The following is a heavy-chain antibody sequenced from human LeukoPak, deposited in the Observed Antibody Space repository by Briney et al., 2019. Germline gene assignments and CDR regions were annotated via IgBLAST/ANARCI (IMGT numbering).Heavy chain of an antibody. Sequence: PGGSLRLSCAASGFTFSSYSMNWVRQAPGKGLEWVSSISSSTSHIYYADSVKGRFTISRDNAENSLYLQMNSLRAEDTAVYYCAKAAEHYGSGSYRTFDYWGQGTLVTVSS. CDR3: AKAAEHYGSGSYRTFDY. CDR2: ISSSTSHI. D-gene: IGHD3-10*01. CDR1: GFTFSSYS. J-gene: IGHJ4*02. V-gene: IGHV3-21*04.